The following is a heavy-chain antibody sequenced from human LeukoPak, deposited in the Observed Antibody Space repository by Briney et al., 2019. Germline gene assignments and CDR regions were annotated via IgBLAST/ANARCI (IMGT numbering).Heavy chain of an antibody. CDR3: ARRNNYGDYFQY. CDR1: GGSFSGYY. J-gene: IGHJ4*02. D-gene: IGHD4-17*01. CDR2: INHSGST. Sequence: SETLSLTCAVYGGSFSGYYWSWIRQPPGKGLEWIGEINHSGSTNYNPSLKSRVTISVDTSKNQFSLKLSSVTAADTAVYYCARRNNYGDYFQYWGQGTLVTVSS. V-gene: IGHV4-34*01.